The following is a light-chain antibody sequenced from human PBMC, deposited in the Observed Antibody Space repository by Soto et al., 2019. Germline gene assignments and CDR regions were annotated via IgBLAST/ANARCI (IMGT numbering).Light chain of an antibody. CDR1: SSNIGAGYD. CDR3: QSYDSSLNGYLI. Sequence: QSVLTQPPSVSGAPGQMVTISCTGSSSNIGAGYDVHWYQQLPGTAPKLLIYGNNNRPPGVPDRFSGSTSGTSASLAITGLQAEDEADYYCQSYDSSLNGYLIFGGGPQLTVL. CDR2: GNN. V-gene: IGLV1-40*01. J-gene: IGLJ2*01.